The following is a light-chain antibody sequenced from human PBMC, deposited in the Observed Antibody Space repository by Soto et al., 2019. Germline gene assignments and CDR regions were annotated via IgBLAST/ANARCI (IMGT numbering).Light chain of an antibody. CDR3: CSYAGSSTFV. CDR1: SSDVGSYNL. J-gene: IGLJ1*01. V-gene: IGLV2-23*02. Sequence: QSVLTQPASVSGYPGQSITISCTGTSSDVGSYNLVSWYQQHPGKAPKLIIYEVSKRPSGVSDRFSGSKSGNTASLTISGLQAEDEADYYCCSYAGSSTFVFGTGTKLTVL. CDR2: EVS.